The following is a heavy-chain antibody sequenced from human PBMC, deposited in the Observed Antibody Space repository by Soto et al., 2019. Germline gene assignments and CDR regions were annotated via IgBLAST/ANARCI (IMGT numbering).Heavy chain of an antibody. CDR1: GGSFSGYY. Sequence: SETLSLTCAVYGGSFSGYYWSWIRQPPGKGLEWIGEINHSGSTNYNPSLKSRVTISVDTSKNQFSLKLSSVTAADTAVYYCGNRYSSSWDFDYGGQGTLVTVSS. CDR2: INHSGST. D-gene: IGHD6-13*01. J-gene: IGHJ4*02. V-gene: IGHV4-34*01. CDR3: GNRYSSSWDFDY.